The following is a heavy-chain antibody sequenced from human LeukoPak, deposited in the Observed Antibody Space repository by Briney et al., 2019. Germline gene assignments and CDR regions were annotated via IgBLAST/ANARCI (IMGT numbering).Heavy chain of an antibody. D-gene: IGHD6-19*01. Sequence: SETLSLTCAVYGGSFSGYYWSWIRQPPGKGLEWIGEINHSGSTNYNPSLKSRVTISVDTSKSQFSLKLSSVTAADTAVYYCARGGIAVAPHDYWGQGTLVTVSS. CDR1: GGSFSGYY. CDR2: INHSGST. V-gene: IGHV4-34*01. J-gene: IGHJ4*02. CDR3: ARGGIAVAPHDY.